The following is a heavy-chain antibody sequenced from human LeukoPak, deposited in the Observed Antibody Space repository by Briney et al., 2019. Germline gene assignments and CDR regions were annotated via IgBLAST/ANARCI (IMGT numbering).Heavy chain of an antibody. D-gene: IGHD3-22*01. J-gene: IGHJ6*02. CDR3: ARDRRYYDTSGTVYYDAMDV. Sequence: SQTLSLTCTVSGGSMSSHYWSWIRQPPGKGLEWIGYIYYSGSTNYNPSLKSRVTISVDTSKNHFSLKLSSVTAADTAVYYCARDRRYYDTSGTVYYDAMDVWGQGTTVTVSS. CDR1: GGSMSSHY. V-gene: IGHV4-59*11. CDR2: IYYSGST.